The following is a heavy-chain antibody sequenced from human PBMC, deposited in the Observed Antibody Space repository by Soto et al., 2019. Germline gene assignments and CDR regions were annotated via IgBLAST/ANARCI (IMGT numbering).Heavy chain of an antibody. D-gene: IGHD3-9*01. CDR2: INSDGSST. J-gene: IGHJ4*02. CDR3: ARDSGAGYKLYDILTGYEHPAEKFDY. CDR1: GFTFSSYW. V-gene: IGHV3-74*01. Sequence: PGGSLRLSCAASGFTFSSYWMHWVRQAPGKGLVWVSRINSDGSSTSYADSVKGRFTISRDNAKNTLYLKMNSLRAEDTAVYYCARDSGAGYKLYDILTGYEHPAEKFDYWGQGTLVTVSS.